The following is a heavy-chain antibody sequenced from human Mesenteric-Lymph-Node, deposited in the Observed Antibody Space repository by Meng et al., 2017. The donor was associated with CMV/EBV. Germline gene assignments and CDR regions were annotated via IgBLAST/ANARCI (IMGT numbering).Heavy chain of an antibody. V-gene: IGHV3-23*01. CDR3: AKVDISGYYFVDC. CDR2: ISGSGGST. CDR1: GFTFSSYA. J-gene: IGHJ4*02. Sequence: GESLKISCAASGFTFSSYAMSWVRQAPGKGLKWVSAISGSGGSTYYADSVKGRFTISRDNSKNTLYLQMNSLRAEDTAVYYCAKVDISGYYFVDCWGQGTLVTVSS. D-gene: IGHD3-22*01.